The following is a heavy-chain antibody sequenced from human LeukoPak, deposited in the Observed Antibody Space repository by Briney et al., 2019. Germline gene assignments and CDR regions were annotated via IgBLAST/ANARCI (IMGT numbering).Heavy chain of an antibody. CDR1: GFTFTDYA. Sequence: GGSLRLSCATSGFTFTDYAMNWVRQAPGKGLEWVSAISGIATGGNTYYRDSVKGQFTISRDNSKNMLYLEMSSLRAEDTAVYYCAKGTTDYGSGYGMDVWGKGTTVTVSS. CDR3: AKGTTDYGSGYGMDV. CDR2: ISGIATGGNT. V-gene: IGHV3-23*01. D-gene: IGHD3-10*01. J-gene: IGHJ6*04.